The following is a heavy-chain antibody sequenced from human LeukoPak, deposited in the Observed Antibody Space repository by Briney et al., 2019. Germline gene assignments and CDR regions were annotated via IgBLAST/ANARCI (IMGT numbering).Heavy chain of an antibody. Sequence: PGGSLRLSCAASGFIFNNYAIFWVRQAPGKGLEWVSSISGNTEDTYYADSVKGRFTISRDNSKNTLYLQMNSLRAEDTAVYYCAKEGGYDHYYYYYYMDVWGKGTTVTVSS. D-gene: IGHD5-12*01. CDR3: AKEGGYDHYYYYYYMDV. CDR2: ISGNTEDT. V-gene: IGHV3-23*01. J-gene: IGHJ6*03. CDR1: GFIFNNYA.